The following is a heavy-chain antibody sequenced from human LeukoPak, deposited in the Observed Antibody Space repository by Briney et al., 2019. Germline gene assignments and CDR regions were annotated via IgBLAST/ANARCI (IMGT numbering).Heavy chain of an antibody. CDR1: LGSVSSGSYY. J-gene: IGHJ6*02. CDR2: IYYNGST. Sequence: SETLSLTCTVPLGSVSSGSYYRSWIRQPPGKGLEWIGYIYYNGSTNYNPSLKSRVTISVDTSKNQFSLKLSSVTAADTAVYYCARGLAFPYSSSWYTAYYYYGMDVWGQGTTVTVSS. CDR3: ARGLAFPYSSSWYTAYYYYGMDV. D-gene: IGHD6-13*01. V-gene: IGHV4-61*01.